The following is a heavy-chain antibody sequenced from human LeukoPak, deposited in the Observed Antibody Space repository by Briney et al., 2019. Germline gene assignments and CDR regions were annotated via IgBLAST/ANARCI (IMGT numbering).Heavy chain of an antibody. V-gene: IGHV3-23*01. CDR2: ISGSGGST. CDR3: AKDLMVAQVGY. Sequence: GGSLRHSCAASGFTFSSYAMSWVRQAPGKGLEWVSAISGSGGSTYYADSVKGRFTISRDNSKNTLYLQMNSLRAEDTAVYYCAKDLMVAQVGYWGQGTLVTVSS. D-gene: IGHD5-12*01. CDR1: GFTFSSYA. J-gene: IGHJ4*02.